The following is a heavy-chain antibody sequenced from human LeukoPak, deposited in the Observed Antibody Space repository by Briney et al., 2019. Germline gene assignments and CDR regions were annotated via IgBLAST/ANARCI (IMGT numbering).Heavy chain of an antibody. J-gene: IGHJ5*02. CDR3: ARDRSDAWARNRNWFDP. Sequence: PSETLSLTCTVSGGSISSGSYYWSWIRQPAGKGLEWIGRIYTSGSTNYNPSLKSRVTISVDTSKNQFSLKLSSVTAADTAVYYCARDRSDAWARNRNWFDPWGQGTLVTVSS. CDR1: GGSISSGSYY. V-gene: IGHV4-61*02. CDR2: IYTSGST. D-gene: IGHD1-14*01.